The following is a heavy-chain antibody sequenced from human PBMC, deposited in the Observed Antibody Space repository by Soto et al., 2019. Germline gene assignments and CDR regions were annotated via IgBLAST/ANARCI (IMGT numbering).Heavy chain of an antibody. J-gene: IGHJ4*02. Sequence: QVQLVQSGAEVKKPGSSVKVSCKASGGTFSSYPISWVRQAPGQGLEWMGRIIPILDITDYAQRFQGRVTVTADKSTSTAYMALSSLGSADTAVYYCARPTSTGTTSGYYFDYWGQGTLVTVSS. V-gene: IGHV1-69*02. CDR3: ARPTSTGTTSGYYFDY. CDR1: GGTFSSYP. D-gene: IGHD1-7*01. CDR2: IIPILDIT.